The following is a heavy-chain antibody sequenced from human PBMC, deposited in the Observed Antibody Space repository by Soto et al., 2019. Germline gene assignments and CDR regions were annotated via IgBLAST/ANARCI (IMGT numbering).Heavy chain of an antibody. V-gene: IGHV3-21*01. J-gene: IGHJ5*02. CDR3: TRVHDYGLTNRFDP. CDR2: ISSSSAYV. CDR1: GFTFNTYS. Sequence: PGGSLRLSCAASGFTFNTYSMNWVRQAPGKGLEWVSTISSSSAYVYYADSVKGRFTISRDNAKNSLYLQMSSLSADDTAVYYCTRVHDYGLTNRFDPWGHGTPVTVSS. D-gene: IGHD4-17*01.